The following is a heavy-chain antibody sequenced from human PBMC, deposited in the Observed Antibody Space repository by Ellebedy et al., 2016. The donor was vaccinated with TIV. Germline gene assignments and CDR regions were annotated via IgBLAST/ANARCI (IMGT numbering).Heavy chain of an antibody. V-gene: IGHV3-23*01. J-gene: IGHJ4*02. CDR2: ISGSGGST. D-gene: IGHD1-1*01. CDR3: AKDTNGANSPVDY. CDR1: GFTFSSYA. Sequence: GESLKISXAASGFTFSSYAMSWVRQAPDKGLDWVSAISGSGGSTYYADSAKGRFTISRDNSKNTLYLQMNSLRAEDTAVYYCAKDTNGANSPVDYWGQGTLVTVSS.